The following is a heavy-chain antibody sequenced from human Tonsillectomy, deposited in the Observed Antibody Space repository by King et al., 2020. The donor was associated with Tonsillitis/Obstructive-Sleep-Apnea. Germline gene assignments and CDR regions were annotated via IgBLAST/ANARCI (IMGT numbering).Heavy chain of an antibody. V-gene: IGHV4-39*02. CDR3: ARGVYSGYDRGAFDI. CDR2: MYYSGNT. J-gene: IGHJ3*02. CDR1: GGSISSSSYY. D-gene: IGHD5-12*01. Sequence: MQLQESGPGLVKPSETLSLTCTVSGGSISSSSYYWGWIRQPPGKGLEWMGRMYYSGNTYYNPSLKRRVLISVDTSKNHVSLKLSALTAADTAVYYCARGVYSGYDRGAFDIWGQGTMVTVSS.